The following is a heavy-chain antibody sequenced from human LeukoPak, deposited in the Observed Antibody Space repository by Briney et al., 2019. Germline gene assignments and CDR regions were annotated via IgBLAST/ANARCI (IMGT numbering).Heavy chain of an antibody. D-gene: IGHD1-26*01. Sequence: SETLSLTCTVSGYSISSGYYWGWIRQPPGKGLEWIGSIYHSGSTYYNPSLKSRVTISVDTSKNQFSLKLSSVTAADTAVYYCAREGVGATRSFDYWGQGTLVTVSS. J-gene: IGHJ4*02. CDR1: GYSISSGYY. CDR2: IYHSGST. CDR3: AREGVGATRSFDY. V-gene: IGHV4-38-2*02.